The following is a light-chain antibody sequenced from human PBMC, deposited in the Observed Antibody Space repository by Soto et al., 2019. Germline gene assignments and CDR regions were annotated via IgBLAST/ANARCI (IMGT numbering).Light chain of an antibody. CDR2: GAS. J-gene: IGKJ5*01. CDR1: QSVSSSY. V-gene: IGKV3-20*01. CDR3: QQYGSSPRIT. Sequence: EVVLPQSPGTLSLSAGARATLSCRASQSVSSSYLAWYQQKPGQAPRLLIYGASSRATGIPDRFSGSGSGTDFTLTISRLEPEDFAVYYGQQYGSSPRITFGQGTRLEIK.